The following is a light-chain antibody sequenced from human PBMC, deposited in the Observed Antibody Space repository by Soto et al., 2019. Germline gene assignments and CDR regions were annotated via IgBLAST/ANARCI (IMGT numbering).Light chain of an antibody. CDR3: TSYVGSNIWV. J-gene: IGLJ3*02. V-gene: IGLV2-8*01. CDR1: SSDVGAYKY. Sequence: QSALTQPPSASGSPGQSVTISCTGTSSDVGAYKYVSWYQQYPGKAPKLMIYEVSKRPSGVPGRVSGSKPGNTASLTVSGLQAEDEADYYCTSYVGSNIWVFGGGTKLTVL. CDR2: EVS.